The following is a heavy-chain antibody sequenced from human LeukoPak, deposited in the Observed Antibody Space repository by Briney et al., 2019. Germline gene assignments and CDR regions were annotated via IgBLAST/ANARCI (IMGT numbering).Heavy chain of an antibody. V-gene: IGHV3-64*02. CDR2: IGAAGAHT. D-gene: IGHD1-14*01. Sequence: GGSLRLPCAASGFRFSYHDMHWVRQAPGKGLEFVSSIGAAGAHTFYADSVKGRFTISRDNFQSTMYLQMDGLRPEDSAVYYCARELGGTKTGGFDIWGQRTVVTVSS. J-gene: IGHJ3*02. CDR3: ARELGGTKTGGFDI. CDR1: GFRFSYHD.